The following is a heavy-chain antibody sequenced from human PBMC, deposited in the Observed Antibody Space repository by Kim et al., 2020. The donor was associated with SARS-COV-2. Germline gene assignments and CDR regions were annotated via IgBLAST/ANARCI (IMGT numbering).Heavy chain of an antibody. Sequence: GESLKISCKGSGYSFTSYWIGWVRQMPGKGLEWMGIIYPGDSDTRYSPSFQGQVTISADKSISTAYLQWSSLKASDTAMYYCARQRDSGSFGDAFDIWGQGTMVTVSS. V-gene: IGHV5-51*01. D-gene: IGHD1-26*01. CDR1: GYSFTSYW. CDR3: ARQRDSGSFGDAFDI. J-gene: IGHJ3*02. CDR2: IYPGDSDT.